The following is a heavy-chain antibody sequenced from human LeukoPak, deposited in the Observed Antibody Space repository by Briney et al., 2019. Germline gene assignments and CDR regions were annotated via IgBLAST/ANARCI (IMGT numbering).Heavy chain of an antibody. J-gene: IGHJ4*02. V-gene: IGHV4-34*01. Sequence: SETLSLTCAVYGGSFSGYYWSWIRQPPGKGLEWIGEINHSGSTNYNPSLKSRVTISVDTSKNQFSLKPSSVTAADTAVYYCARVPFIVPYFDYWGQGTLVTVSS. CDR3: ARVPFIVPYFDY. CDR2: INHSGST. CDR1: GGSFSGYY. D-gene: IGHD2-2*01.